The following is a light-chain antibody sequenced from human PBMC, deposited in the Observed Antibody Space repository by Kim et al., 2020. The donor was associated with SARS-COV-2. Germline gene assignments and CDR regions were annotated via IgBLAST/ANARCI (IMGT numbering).Light chain of an antibody. CDR2: DAS. CDR3: PQRSNWREYT. CDR1: QSVSSY. V-gene: IGKV3-11*01. J-gene: IGKJ2*01. Sequence: EIVLTQSPATLSLSPGERATLSCRASQSVSSYLAWYQQKPGQAPRLLIYDASNRATGIPARFSGSGSGTDFTLTISSLEPEDFAVYYCPQRSNWREYTFGQGTKLEI.